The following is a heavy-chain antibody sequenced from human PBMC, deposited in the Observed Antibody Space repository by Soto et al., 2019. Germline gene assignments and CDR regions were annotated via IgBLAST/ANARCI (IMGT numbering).Heavy chain of an antibody. D-gene: IGHD3-10*01. CDR1: GFTFSDYY. CDR2: ISSRSSYP. CDR3: ARADSPLGFGE. Sequence: QVQLVESGGGLVKPGGSLRLSCAASGFTFSDYYMSWIRQAPGKGREWVSYISSRSSYPNYADSGKARFTIARDNAQNSLSLQMNSLRAEDSALYYCARADSPLGFGEGGQGTTVTVSS. J-gene: IGHJ6*02. V-gene: IGHV3-11*05.